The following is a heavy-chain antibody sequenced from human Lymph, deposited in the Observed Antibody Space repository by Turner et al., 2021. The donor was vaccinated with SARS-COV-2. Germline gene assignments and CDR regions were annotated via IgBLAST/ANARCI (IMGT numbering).Heavy chain of an antibody. CDR1: GGSFSAYY. J-gene: IGHJ6*02. CDR2: INHSGST. CDR3: ARVVIAVAGTYPIQVYYYYGMDV. Sequence: QVQLQQWAAGLLKPSETLSLAGAAVGGSFSAYYWSWIRQPPGKGLEWMGEINHSGSTNYNPSLKSRVTISVDTSKNQFSLKLNSVTAADTAVYYCARVVIAVAGTYPIQVYYYYGMDVWGQGTTVTVSS. D-gene: IGHD6-19*01. V-gene: IGHV4-34*01.